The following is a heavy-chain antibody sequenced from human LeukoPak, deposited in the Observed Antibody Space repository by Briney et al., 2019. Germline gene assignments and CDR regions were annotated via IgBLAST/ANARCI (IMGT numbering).Heavy chain of an antibody. CDR1: GGSISSYY. D-gene: IGHD3-22*01. V-gene: IGHV4-59*01. J-gene: IGHJ6*03. CDR2: IYYSGST. Sequence: SETLSLTCTVSGGSISSYYWSWIRQPPGKGLEWIGYIYYSGSTNYNPSLKSRVTISVDTSKSQFSLKLSSVTAADTAVYYCAGMYYYDSSGWYYYMDVWGKGTTVTVSS. CDR3: AGMYYYDSSGWYYYMDV.